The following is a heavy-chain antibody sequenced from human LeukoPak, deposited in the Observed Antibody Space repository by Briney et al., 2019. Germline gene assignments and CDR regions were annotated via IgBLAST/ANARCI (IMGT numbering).Heavy chain of an antibody. Sequence: PGGPLRLSCAASGFTVSSNYMSWVRQAPGKGLEWVSVIYSGGSTYYADSVKGRFTISRDNSKNTLYLQMNSLRAEDTAVYYCARAWVAVAGTDYWGQGTLVTVSS. CDR1: GFTVSSNY. CDR2: IYSGGST. J-gene: IGHJ4*02. V-gene: IGHV3-66*02. CDR3: ARAWVAVAGTDY. D-gene: IGHD6-19*01.